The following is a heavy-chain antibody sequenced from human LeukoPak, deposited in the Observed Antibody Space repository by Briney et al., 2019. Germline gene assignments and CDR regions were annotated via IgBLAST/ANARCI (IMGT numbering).Heavy chain of an antibody. Sequence: GGSLRLSCTASGFTFSSYWMHWVRQAPGKGLVWVSRINSDGGSTSYADSVKGRFTISRDNAKNTLYLQMNSLRAEDTAVYYCARRIQEMAPYYFDYWGKRTLVTLSS. CDR3: ARRIQEMAPYYFDY. CDR1: GFTFSSYW. CDR2: INSDGGST. J-gene: IGHJ4*02. V-gene: IGHV3-74*01. D-gene: IGHD5-24*01.